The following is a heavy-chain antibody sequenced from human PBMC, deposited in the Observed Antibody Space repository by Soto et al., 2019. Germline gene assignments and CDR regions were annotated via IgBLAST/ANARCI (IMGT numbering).Heavy chain of an antibody. CDR2: ISSSSSSI. CDR3: AREVYDSSGYYSWWYFDL. CDR1: GFTLTGYS. V-gene: IGHV3-21*01. D-gene: IGHD3-22*01. Sequence: EVHLVECGGGLVKPGGSLRLACVASGFTLTGYSLNWVRQTPGKGLEWVSSISSSSSSIYYADSVRGRFAISRDNAKNSLYLQMNSLIAEDTTVYYCAREVYDSSGYYSWWYFDLWGRGTQVTVSS. J-gene: IGHJ2*01.